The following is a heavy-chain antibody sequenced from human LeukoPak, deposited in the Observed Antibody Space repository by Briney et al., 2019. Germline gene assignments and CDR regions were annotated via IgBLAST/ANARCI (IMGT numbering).Heavy chain of an antibody. CDR2: IWNAGTNT. D-gene: IGHD3-16*01. Sequence: PGGSLRLSCAASGFSFSTYGMHWVRQAPGKGLEWVALIWNAGTNTYYADSVKGRFTISRGNSKNTLYLQMNSLRAEDTAVYYCAGDTPPGGDYYFDYWGQGTLVIVSS. V-gene: IGHV3-33*01. CDR1: GFSFSTYG. J-gene: IGHJ4*02. CDR3: AGDTPPGGDYYFDY.